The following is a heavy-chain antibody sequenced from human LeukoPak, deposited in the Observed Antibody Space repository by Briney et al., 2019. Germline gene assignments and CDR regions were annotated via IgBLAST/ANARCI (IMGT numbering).Heavy chain of an antibody. D-gene: IGHD6-19*01. Sequence: SQTLSLTCTVSGGSISSGDYYRSWIRQPPGKGLEWIGYIYYSGSTYYNPSLKSRVTISVDTSKNQFSLKLTSVTAADTATYYCARETSLAGFASGLGFNYWGQGILVTVSS. CDR1: GGSISSGDYY. CDR2: IYYSGST. V-gene: IGHV4-30-4*08. CDR3: ARETSLAGFASGLGFNY. J-gene: IGHJ4*02.